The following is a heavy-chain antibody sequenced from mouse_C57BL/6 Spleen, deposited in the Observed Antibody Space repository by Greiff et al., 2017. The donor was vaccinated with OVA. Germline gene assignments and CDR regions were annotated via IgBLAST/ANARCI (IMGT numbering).Heavy chain of an antibody. V-gene: IGHV1-69*01. CDR3: ARSQLRLGKFAY. Sequence: QVQLQQPGAELVMPGASVKLSCKASGYTFTSYWMHWVKQRPGQGLEWIGEIDPSDSYTNYNQKFKGKSTLTVDKSSSTAYMQLSSLTSEDSAVYYCARSQLRLGKFAYWGQGTLVTVSA. J-gene: IGHJ3*01. CDR1: GYTFTSYW. D-gene: IGHD3-2*02. CDR2: IDPSDSYT.